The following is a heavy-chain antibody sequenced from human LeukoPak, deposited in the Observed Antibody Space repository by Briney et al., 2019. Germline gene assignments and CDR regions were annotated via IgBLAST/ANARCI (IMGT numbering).Heavy chain of an antibody. D-gene: IGHD6-13*01. Sequence: GGSLRLSCAASGFTFSNYWMSWVRQAPGKGLEWVANIKHDGSEKYYVDSVKGRFTISRDNARNSLCLQMNRLRAEDTAAYYCARDESYSSDYWGQGTLVTVSS. V-gene: IGHV3-7*05. CDR3: ARDESYSSDY. CDR1: GFTFSNYW. J-gene: IGHJ4*02. CDR2: IKHDGSEK.